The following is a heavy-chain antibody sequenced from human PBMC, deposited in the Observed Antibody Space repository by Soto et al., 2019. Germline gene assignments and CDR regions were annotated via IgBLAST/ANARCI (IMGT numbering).Heavy chain of an antibody. CDR1: GASMNTYF. D-gene: IGHD3-10*01. CDR2: VYTSGTT. V-gene: IGHV4-4*07. Sequence: QVQLQESGPGLVKPSETLSLTCSVSGASMNTYFWSWIRQPAGKGLEWIGRVYTSGTTNYNPSLKRRVTMSVDTSKKQVSLKLISLTAADKGLYYCARDEPDTGEGFDIWGQGTIVTVSS. CDR3: ARDEPDTGEGFDI. J-gene: IGHJ3*02.